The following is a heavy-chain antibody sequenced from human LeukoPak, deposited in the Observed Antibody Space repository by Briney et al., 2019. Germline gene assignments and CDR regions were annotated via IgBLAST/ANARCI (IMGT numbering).Heavy chain of an antibody. CDR3: ARGDGYSSGWQHYYYYMDV. CDR1: GGSISSSNYY. Sequence: PSETLSLTCSVSGGSISSSNYYWGWIRQPPGKGLEWIGCIYYSGSTNYHPSLKSRVTISVDTSKNQFSLQLSSVTAADTAVYYCARGDGYSSGWQHYYYYMDVWGKGTTVTVSS. V-gene: IGHV4-39*07. CDR2: IYYSGST. J-gene: IGHJ6*03. D-gene: IGHD6-19*01.